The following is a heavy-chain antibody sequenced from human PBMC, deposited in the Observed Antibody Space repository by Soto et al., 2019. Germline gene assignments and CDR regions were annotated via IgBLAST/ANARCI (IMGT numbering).Heavy chain of an antibody. J-gene: IGHJ6*02. CDR2: ISPDNGNT. CDR3: ARARGYSGYAGRDV. D-gene: IGHD5-12*01. Sequence: QVQLVQSGGEVKKPGASVKVSCKASGYTCTIYGINWVRQAPGQGLEWMGWISPDNGNTNYAQKLQCRVTMTTDTSTITAYMALRSLRSYDTAVDYCARARGYSGYAGRDVLGQGTTVPVSS. CDR1: GYTCTIYG. V-gene: IGHV1-18*01.